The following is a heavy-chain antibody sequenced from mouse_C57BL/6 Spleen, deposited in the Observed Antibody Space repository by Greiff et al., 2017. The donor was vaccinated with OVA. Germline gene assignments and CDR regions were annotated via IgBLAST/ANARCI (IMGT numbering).Heavy chain of an antibody. J-gene: IGHJ2*01. Sequence: EVQLQQSGAELVRPGASVKLSCTASGFTIRDYYMHWVQQSPEQGLEWIGRIDPEDGDTEYDPKFQGKATMTADTSTNTAYLQLKSLTSEDTAVYYCTSPLYYYGSSPFDYWGQGTTLTVSS. D-gene: IGHD1-1*01. V-gene: IGHV14-1*01. CDR2: IDPEDGDT. CDR1: GFTIRDYY. CDR3: TSPLYYYGSSPFDY.